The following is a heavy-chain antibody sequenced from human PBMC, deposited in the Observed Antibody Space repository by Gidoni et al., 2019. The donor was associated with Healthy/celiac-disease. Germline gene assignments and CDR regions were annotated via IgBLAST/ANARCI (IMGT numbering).Heavy chain of an antibody. V-gene: IGHV3-9*01. CDR3: AKAGPLYYYDSSGYLDAFDI. CDR2: ISWNSGSI. J-gene: IGHJ3*02. Sequence: EVQLVESGGGLVQPGRSLRLSCAASGFTFDDYAMHWVRQAPGKGLEWVSGISWNSGSIGYADSVKGRFTISRDNAKNSLYLQMNSLRAEDTALYYCAKAGPLYYYDSSGYLDAFDIWGQGTMVTVSS. CDR1: GFTFDDYA. D-gene: IGHD3-22*01.